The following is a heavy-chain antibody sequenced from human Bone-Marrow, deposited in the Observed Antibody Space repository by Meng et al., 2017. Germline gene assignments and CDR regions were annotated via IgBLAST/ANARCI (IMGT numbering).Heavy chain of an antibody. CDR1: GYTFTGYY. CDR3: ARVSVRGVIRWFDP. D-gene: IGHD3-10*01. CDR2: INPNSGGT. V-gene: IGHV1-2*06. Sequence: GQVVRLESKMRQPGPSGEDTCNASGYTFTGYYMHWGRQAPGQGLEWMGRINPNSGGTNYAQKFQGRVTMTRDTSISTAYMELSRLRSDDTAVYYCARVSVRGVIRWFDPWGQGTLVTVSS. J-gene: IGHJ5*01.